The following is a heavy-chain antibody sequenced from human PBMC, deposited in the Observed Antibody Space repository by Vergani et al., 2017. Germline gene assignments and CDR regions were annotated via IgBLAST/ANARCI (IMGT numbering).Heavy chain of an antibody. V-gene: IGHV4-39*01. J-gene: IGHJ4*02. CDR2: MDYSGST. CDR3: ASKRGACRAAYCHSYDF. CDR1: GDSVISTDYH. Sequence: QVQLQESGPGLVKPSETLSLTCTVSGDSVISTDYHWCWIRQPPGKGLEWIGSMDYSGSTSYNPSLGSRISISFETPKNQFSLRLTSVTAADTAVYYCASKRGACRAAYCHSYDFWGPGTLVGVSS. D-gene: IGHD2-15*01.